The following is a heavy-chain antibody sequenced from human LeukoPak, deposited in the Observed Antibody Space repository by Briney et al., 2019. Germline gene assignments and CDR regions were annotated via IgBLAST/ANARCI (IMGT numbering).Heavy chain of an antibody. CDR1: GFTFSDYY. J-gene: IGHJ6*02. Sequence: GGSLRLSCAASGFTFSDYYMSWIRLAPGKGLEWVAVISYDGSNKYYADSVKGRFTISRDNSKNTLYLQMNSLRAEDTAVYYCAKDRDGYNDYYYYGMDVWGQGTTVTVSS. V-gene: IGHV3-30*18. D-gene: IGHD5-24*01. CDR2: ISYDGSNK. CDR3: AKDRDGYNDYYYYGMDV.